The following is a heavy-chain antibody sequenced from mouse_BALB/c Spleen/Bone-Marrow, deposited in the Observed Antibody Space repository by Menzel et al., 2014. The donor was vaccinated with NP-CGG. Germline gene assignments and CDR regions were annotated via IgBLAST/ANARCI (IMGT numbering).Heavy chain of an antibody. V-gene: IGHV4-1*02. D-gene: IGHD2-3*01. CDR2: INPDSRTI. Sequence: EVQGVESGGGLVQPGRPLKISCAASGFDFSGFWMGWVRLAPGKGLEWIGEINPDSRTINYSPFLKDRFIISRDNAKNTLYLYMSKVRSEDTALYYCARLGYYGGFAYWGQGTLVTVSA. CDR1: GFDFSGFW. J-gene: IGHJ3*01. CDR3: ARLGYYGGFAY.